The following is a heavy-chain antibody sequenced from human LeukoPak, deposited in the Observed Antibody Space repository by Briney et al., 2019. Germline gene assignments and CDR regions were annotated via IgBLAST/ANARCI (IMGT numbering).Heavy chain of an antibody. V-gene: IGHV3-30*02. CDR2: IRYDGSNK. CDR3: AKDSGYSSGEVDY. D-gene: IGHD6-19*01. Sequence: GGSLRLSCAASGFTFSSYGMHWVRQAPGKGLEWVAFIRYDGSNKYYADSVKGRFTTSRDNSKNTLYLQMNSLRAEDTAVYYCAKDSGYSSGEVDYWGQGTLVTVSS. J-gene: IGHJ4*02. CDR1: GFTFSSYG.